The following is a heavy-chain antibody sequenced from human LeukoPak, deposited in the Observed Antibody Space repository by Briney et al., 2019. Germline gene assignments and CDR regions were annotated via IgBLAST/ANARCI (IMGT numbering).Heavy chain of an antibody. CDR2: ISSSSSYI. CDR1: GFTFSSYS. CDR3: ASSPLRDSSSMLYYYYYMDV. Sequence: PGGSLRLSCAASGFTFSSYSMNWVRQAPGKGLEWVSSISSSSSYIYYADSVKGRFTISRDNAKNSLYLQMNSLRAEDTAVYYCASSPLRDSSSMLYYYYYMDVWGKGTTVTVSS. V-gene: IGHV3-21*01. J-gene: IGHJ6*03. D-gene: IGHD6-6*01.